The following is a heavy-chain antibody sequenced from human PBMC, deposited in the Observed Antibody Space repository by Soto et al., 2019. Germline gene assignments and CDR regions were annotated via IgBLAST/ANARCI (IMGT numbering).Heavy chain of an antibody. D-gene: IGHD3-10*01. J-gene: IGHJ4*02. CDR3: ARAKRGYYFDY. CDR2: IYYSGST. V-gene: IGHV4-59*12. CDR1: GGSISSYY. Sequence: SETLSLTCTVSGGSISSYYWSWIRQPPGKGLEWIGYIYYSGSTNYNPSLKSRVTISVDTSKNQFSLTLTSVTAADTAVYYCARAKRGYYFDYWGQGTLVTVSS.